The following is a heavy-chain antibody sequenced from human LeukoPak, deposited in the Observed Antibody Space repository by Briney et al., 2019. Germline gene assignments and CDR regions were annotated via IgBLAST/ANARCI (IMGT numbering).Heavy chain of an antibody. CDR3: ARDLRGPLRYFDWPNLDY. J-gene: IGHJ4*02. CDR2: INPSGGST. D-gene: IGHD3-9*01. Sequence: GASVKVSCKASGYTFTSYYMHWVRQAPGQGLEWMGIINPSGGSTGYAQKFQGRVTMTRDTSTSTVYMELSSLRSEDTAVYYCARDLRGPLRYFDWPNLDYWGQGTLVTVSS. V-gene: IGHV1-46*01. CDR1: GYTFTSYY.